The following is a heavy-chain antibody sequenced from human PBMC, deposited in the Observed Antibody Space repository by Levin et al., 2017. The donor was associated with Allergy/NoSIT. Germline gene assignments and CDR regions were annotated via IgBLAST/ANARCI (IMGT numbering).Heavy chain of an antibody. Sequence: SCEGSGFTFSNFPWNWVRQAPGKGLEWVSSISSSSSYINYADSVKGRLTISRDNAKKSLYLQMNSLRAEDTALYYCASRLSTTGGLDVWGQGTTVTVSS. D-gene: IGHD1-1*01. CDR1: GFTFSNFP. CDR3: ASRLSTTGGLDV. CDR2: ISSSSSYI. V-gene: IGHV3-21*01. J-gene: IGHJ6*02.